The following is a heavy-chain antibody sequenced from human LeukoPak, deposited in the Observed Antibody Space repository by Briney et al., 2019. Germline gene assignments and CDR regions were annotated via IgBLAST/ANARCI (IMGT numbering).Heavy chain of an antibody. V-gene: IGHV4-39*01. Sequence: KASETLSLTCTVSGGSISSSNYYWGWIRQPPGKGLEWIGSFYYSGSTYYNPSLKSRVTISVDTSKNQFSLKLSSVTAADTAIYYCARIDGGHHLSPFDYWGQGTLVTVSS. CDR3: ARIDGGHHLSPFDY. D-gene: IGHD4-23*01. CDR1: GGSISSSNYY. CDR2: FYYSGST. J-gene: IGHJ4*02.